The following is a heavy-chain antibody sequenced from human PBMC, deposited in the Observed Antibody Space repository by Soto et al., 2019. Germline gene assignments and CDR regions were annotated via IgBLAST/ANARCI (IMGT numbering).Heavy chain of an antibody. CDR2: IDPSDSYT. V-gene: IGHV5-10-1*01. CDR1: GYSFTSYW. Sequence: GESLKISCQGSGYSFTSYWISWVRQMPGKGREWMGRIDPSDSYTNYSPSFQGHVTISADKSISTAYLQWSSLKASDTAMYYCAGSIAVAGKSDYWGQGTLITVS. CDR3: AGSIAVAGKSDY. D-gene: IGHD6-19*01. J-gene: IGHJ4*02.